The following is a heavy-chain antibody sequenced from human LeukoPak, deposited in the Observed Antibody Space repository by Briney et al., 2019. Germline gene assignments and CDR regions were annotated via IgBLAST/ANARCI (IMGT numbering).Heavy chain of an antibody. CDR1: GFTFSSYA. CDR3: AREEAWGLALDY. V-gene: IGHV3-30*04. J-gene: IGHJ4*02. Sequence: PGRSLRLSCAASGFTFSSYAMHWVRQAPGKGLEWVAVISYDGSNKYYADSVKGRFTISRDNSKNTLYLQMNSLRAEDTAVYYCAREEAWGLALDYWGQGTLVTVSS. CDR2: ISYDGSNK. D-gene: IGHD1-26*01.